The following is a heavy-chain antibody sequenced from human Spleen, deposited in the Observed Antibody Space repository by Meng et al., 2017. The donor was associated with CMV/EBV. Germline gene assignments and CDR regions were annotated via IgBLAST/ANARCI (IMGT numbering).Heavy chain of an antibody. CDR1: GFTFSSYS. D-gene: IGHD3-3*01. CDR3: ARAYNDYYTYGMDV. V-gene: IGHV3-48*04. Sequence: GGSLRLSCAASGFTFSSYSMNWVRQAPGKGLEWVSYISSSSSTIYYAESVKGRFTISRDSAKNSLYLQMNSLRAEDTAVYYCARAYNDYYTYGMDVWGQGTTVTVSS. CDR2: ISSSSSTI. J-gene: IGHJ6*02.